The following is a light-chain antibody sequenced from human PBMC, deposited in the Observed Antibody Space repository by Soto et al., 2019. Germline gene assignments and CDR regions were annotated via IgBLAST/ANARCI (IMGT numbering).Light chain of an antibody. CDR2: EGN. CDR3: CSSAGTDTLVV. J-gene: IGLJ2*01. Sequence: QSALTQPASVSGSPGQSITISSTGTSGDVGCYDLVSWYQHLPGKAPKLLIYEGNQRPSGVSNRFSGSKSGNTASLTISWLQAEDEADYYCCSSAGTDTLVVFGGGTKLTVL. V-gene: IGLV2-23*01. CDR1: SGDVGCYDL.